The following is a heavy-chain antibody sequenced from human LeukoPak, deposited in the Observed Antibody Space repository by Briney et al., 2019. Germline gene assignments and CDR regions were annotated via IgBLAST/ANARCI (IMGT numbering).Heavy chain of an antibody. D-gene: IGHD3-10*01. CDR3: ARAHPQGSGSSDFDY. CDR2: IYHSGRT. J-gene: IGHJ4*02. Sequence: SETLSLTCTVSGYSISSGYYWGWIRPPPGKGLEWIGSIYHSGRTFYNPSLKSRVTISVDTSKNQFSLKLSSVTAADTAVYYCARAHPQGSGSSDFDYWGQGTLVTVSS. CDR1: GYSISSGYY. V-gene: IGHV4-38-2*02.